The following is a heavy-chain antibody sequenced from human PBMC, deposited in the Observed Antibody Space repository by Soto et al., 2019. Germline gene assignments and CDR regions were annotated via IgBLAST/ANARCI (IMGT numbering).Heavy chain of an antibody. CDR2: IYPGDSDT. CDR3: AASIFYYGMDV. CDR1: GYTFTNYW. Sequence: PXESLKISCKGSGYTFTNYWIGWVRQMPGKGLEWMGIIYPGDSDTKYNPSFQGQVTISADKSITTTYLRWTSLKASDTAIYYCAASIFYYGMDVWGHGNTATVSS. V-gene: IGHV5-51*01. J-gene: IGHJ6*02.